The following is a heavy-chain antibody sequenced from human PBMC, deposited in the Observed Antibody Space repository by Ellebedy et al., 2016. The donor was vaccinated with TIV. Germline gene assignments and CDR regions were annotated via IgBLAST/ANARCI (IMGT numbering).Heavy chain of an antibody. CDR2: ISSSSSYI. J-gene: IGHJ6*02. Sequence: GESLKISCAASGFTFSSYSMNWVRQAPGKGLEWVSSISSSSSYIYYADSVKGRFTISRDNAKNSLYLQMNSLRAEDTAVYYCARYCSSTSCYAPYYYYGMDVWGQGTTVTVSS. V-gene: IGHV3-21*01. D-gene: IGHD2-2*01. CDR3: ARYCSSTSCYAPYYYYGMDV. CDR1: GFTFSSYS.